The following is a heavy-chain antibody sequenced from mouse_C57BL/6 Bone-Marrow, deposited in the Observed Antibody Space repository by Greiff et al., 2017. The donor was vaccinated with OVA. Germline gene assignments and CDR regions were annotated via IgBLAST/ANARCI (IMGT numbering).Heavy chain of an antibody. CDR2: INPSTGGT. V-gene: IGHV1-42*01. CDR1: GYSFTGYY. CDR3: ARKSYYSNYDY. J-gene: IGHJ2*01. Sequence: VHVKQSGPELVKPGASVKISCKASGYSFTGYYMNWVKQSPEKSLEWIGEINPSTGGTTYNQKFKAKATLTVDKSSSTAYMQLKSLTSEDSVVYYCARKSYYSNYDYWGQGTTLTVSS. D-gene: IGHD2-5*01.